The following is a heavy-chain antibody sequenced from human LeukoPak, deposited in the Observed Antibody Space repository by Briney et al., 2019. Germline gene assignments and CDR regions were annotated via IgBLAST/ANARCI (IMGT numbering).Heavy chain of an antibody. D-gene: IGHD3-22*01. CDR3: ALSYDYDRPDALYQ. V-gene: IGHV3-74*01. Sequence: GGSLRLLCAASGYTQCSCFALGLRQGPGKGLVWVSRIGSDGSSPSSADSVKGRFTISSEKAKNTQLLQMYSLRAEDTAIYYCALSYDYDRPDALYQRGQGTMVTVSS. CDR2: IGSDGSSP. CDR1: GYTQCSCF. J-gene: IGHJ3*01.